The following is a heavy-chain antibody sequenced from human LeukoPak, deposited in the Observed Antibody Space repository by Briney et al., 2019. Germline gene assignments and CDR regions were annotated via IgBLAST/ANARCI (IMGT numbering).Heavy chain of an antibody. D-gene: IGHD3-10*01. CDR3: ARSGSSSGSYSFDDY. J-gene: IGHJ4*02. CDR2: IWFDGSNK. CDR1: GFTFRNYG. Sequence: HTGGSLRLSCAASGFTFRNYGMHWGRQAPGKGLEWVAVIWFDGSNKHYAGSVQGRFTISRDNSKNTLYLQMDNLRAEDTAVYYCARSGSSSGSYSFDDYWGQGTLVTVSS. V-gene: IGHV3-33*01.